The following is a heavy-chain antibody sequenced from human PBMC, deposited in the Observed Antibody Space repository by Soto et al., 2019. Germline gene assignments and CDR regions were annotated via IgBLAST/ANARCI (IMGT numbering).Heavy chain of an antibody. CDR2: INSDGSST. CDR1: GFTFNSYW. D-gene: IGHD2-15*01. V-gene: IGHV3-74*01. J-gene: IGHJ3*02. CDR3: ARDLGYCSGGSCYGAFDI. Sequence: GGSLRLSCAASGFTFNSYWMHWVRQVPGKGLVWVSRINSDGSSTNYADSVKGRFTISRDNAKNSLYLQMNSLRAEDTAVYYCARDLGYCSGGSCYGAFDIWGQGTMVTVSS.